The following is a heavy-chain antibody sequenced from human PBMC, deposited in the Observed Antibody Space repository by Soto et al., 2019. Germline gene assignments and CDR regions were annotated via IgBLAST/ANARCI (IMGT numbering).Heavy chain of an antibody. CDR3: AKDRTYSSSSAGVDYFDY. D-gene: IGHD6-6*01. J-gene: IGHJ4*02. Sequence: EVQLLESGGGLVQPGGSLRLSCEVSGFTFSSYAMSWVRQAPGKGLEWVSAISGSGGSTYYADSVKGRFTISRDNSKNTLYLQMNSLRAEDTAVYCCAKDRTYSSSSAGVDYFDYWGQGTLVTVSS. CDR2: ISGSGGST. V-gene: IGHV3-23*01. CDR1: GFTFSSYA.